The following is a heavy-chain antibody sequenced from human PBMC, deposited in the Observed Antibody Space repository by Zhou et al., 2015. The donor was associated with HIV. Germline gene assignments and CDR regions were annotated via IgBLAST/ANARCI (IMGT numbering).Heavy chain of an antibody. Sequence: QVQLVQSGAEVKKPGSSVKVSCKASGGTFSSYAISWVRQAPGQGLEWMGGIIPIFGTANYAQKFQGRVTITADESTSTAYMELSSLRSEDTAVYYCASGGFTIFGVVIMDPLGFDPWGQGTLVTVSS. CDR1: GGTFSSYA. CDR2: IIPIFGTA. CDR3: ASGGFTIFGVVIMDPLGFDP. D-gene: IGHD3-3*01. J-gene: IGHJ5*02. V-gene: IGHV1-69*01.